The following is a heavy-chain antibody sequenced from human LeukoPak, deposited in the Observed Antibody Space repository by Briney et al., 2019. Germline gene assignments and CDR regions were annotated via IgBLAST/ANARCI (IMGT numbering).Heavy chain of an antibody. CDR2: ISSSSSTI. CDR3: ARDDGGYYFDY. V-gene: IGHV3-48*01. CDR1: GFTFSSYS. Sequence: PGGSLRLSCAASGFTFSSYSMNWVRQAPGKGLEWVSYISSSSSTIYYADSVKGRFTISRDNAKNSLYLQMNSLRAEDTAVHYCARDDGGYYFDYWGQGTLVTVSS. J-gene: IGHJ4*02. D-gene: IGHD3-16*01.